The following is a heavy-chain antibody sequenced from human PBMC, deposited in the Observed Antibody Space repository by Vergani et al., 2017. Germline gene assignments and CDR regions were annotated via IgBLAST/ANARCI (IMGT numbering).Heavy chain of an antibody. D-gene: IGHD1-26*01. Sequence: QVQLVESGGGVVQPGRSLRLSCAASGFTFSSYGMHWVRQAPGKGLEWVAVISYDGSNKYYADSVKGRFTISRDNSKNTLYLQMNSLRAGDTAVYYCAREASGSQSDAFDIWGQGTMVTVSS. J-gene: IGHJ3*02. CDR3: AREASGSQSDAFDI. CDR1: GFTFSSYG. V-gene: IGHV3-30*03. CDR2: ISYDGSNK.